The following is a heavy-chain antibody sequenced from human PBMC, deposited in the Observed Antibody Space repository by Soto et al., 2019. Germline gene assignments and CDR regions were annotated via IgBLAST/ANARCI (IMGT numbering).Heavy chain of an antibody. CDR2: ITNRATGDTT. CDR3: ASSITQMLTD. Sequence: EVQLVESGGGLVQSGGSLRLSCTASGFSVSDHFMDWVRQTPGEGLEWLGQITNRATGDTTFYAASVEGRFTVSKDESRNSLYLQMNSLKTEDTAVYYCASSITQMLTDWGQGTLVAVAS. V-gene: IGHV3-72*01. D-gene: IGHD1-20*01. J-gene: IGHJ4*02. CDR1: GFSVSDHF.